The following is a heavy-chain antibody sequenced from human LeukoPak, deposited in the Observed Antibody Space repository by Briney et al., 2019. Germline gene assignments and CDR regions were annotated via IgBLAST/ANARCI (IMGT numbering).Heavy chain of an antibody. CDR3: AKDRRAGSYDY. D-gene: IGHD3-10*01. CDR2: ISGSGGNT. CDR1: GFTVISNY. J-gene: IGHJ4*02. V-gene: IGHV3-23*01. Sequence: PGGSLRLSCAASGFTVISNYMTWVRQAPGKGLEWVSAISGSGGNTYYADSVKGRFTISRDNSKNTLYLQMNSLRAEDTAVYYCAKDRRAGSYDYWGQGTLVTVSS.